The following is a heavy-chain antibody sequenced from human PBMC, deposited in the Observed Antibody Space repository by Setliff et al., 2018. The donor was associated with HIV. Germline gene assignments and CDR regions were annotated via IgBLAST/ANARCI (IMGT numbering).Heavy chain of an antibody. V-gene: IGHV3-48*01. CDR2: LSHTSSTT. Sequence: PGGSLRLSCAASGFTLNRYWMNWVRQTPEKGLEWVAYLSHTSSTTAYRDSVKGRFTISRDNAKRVLYLQMNSLRAEDTAVYYCARGGASRPDYWGRGTLVTVSS. CDR1: GFTLNRYW. CDR3: ARGGASRPDY. J-gene: IGHJ4*02. D-gene: IGHD3-16*01.